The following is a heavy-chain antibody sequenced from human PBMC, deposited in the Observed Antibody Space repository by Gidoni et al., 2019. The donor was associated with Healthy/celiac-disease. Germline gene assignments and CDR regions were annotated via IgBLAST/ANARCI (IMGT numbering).Heavy chain of an antibody. J-gene: IGHJ4*01. CDR1: GFTVSSNY. D-gene: IGHD3-9*01. V-gene: IGHV3-66*01. CDR2: IYSGGST. Sequence: EVQLVASGGGLVQPGGSLRLSCAASGFTVSSNYMSWVRQAPGKGLEWVSVIYSGGSTYYADSVKGRFTISRDNSKNTLYLQMNSLRAEDTAVYYCARENYDILTGYHDYWGQGTLVTVSS. CDR3: ARENYDILTGYHDY.